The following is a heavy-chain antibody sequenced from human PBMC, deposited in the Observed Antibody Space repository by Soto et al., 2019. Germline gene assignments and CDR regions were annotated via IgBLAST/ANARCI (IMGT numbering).Heavy chain of an antibody. CDR3: ARHTGARWYVGNWFEP. V-gene: IGHV4-59*08. J-gene: IGHJ5*02. CDR1: EGTSIDHY. CDR2: IYYTGFA. Sequence: LETQRLTWTVAEGTSIDHYWSCIMKPPGKGLEWIGYIYYTGFANYNPSLKSRVTISVDTSKNQFSLKLTSVTAADTAVYYCARHTGARWYVGNWFEPWGKGTLVTVSS. D-gene: IGHD6-13*01.